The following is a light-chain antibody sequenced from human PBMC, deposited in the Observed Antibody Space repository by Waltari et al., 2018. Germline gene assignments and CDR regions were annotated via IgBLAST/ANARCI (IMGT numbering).Light chain of an antibody. J-gene: IGKJ1*01. Sequence: DIVIPLFHVSLTLSLRERDTLHCTPSQRLLDTSNHRNYLGWYQQKPGHPPKLLIYWASTREAGVPDRFSGSGSGTDFTLTNSTLQAEDVAIYYCQQYYHTPRTFGQGTKVEIK. CDR3: QQYYHTPRT. CDR1: QRLLDTSNHRNY. V-gene: IGKV4-1*01. CDR2: WAS.